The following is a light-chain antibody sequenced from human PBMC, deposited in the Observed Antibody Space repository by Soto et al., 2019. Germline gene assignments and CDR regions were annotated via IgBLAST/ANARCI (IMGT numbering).Light chain of an antibody. CDR3: HQYTNWPLT. V-gene: IGKV3-15*01. CDR2: DAS. Sequence: EIVMTQSPATLSVSPGERATLSCRASQSVRKNLAWYQHKPGQVPRLLIYDASNRATGVPGRFSGSGSETEFTLTISSLQSEDFAVYYCHQYTNWPLTVGGGTKVDLK. J-gene: IGKJ4*01. CDR1: QSVRKN.